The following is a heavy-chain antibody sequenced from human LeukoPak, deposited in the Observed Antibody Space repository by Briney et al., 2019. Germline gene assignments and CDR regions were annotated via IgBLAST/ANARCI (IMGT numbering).Heavy chain of an antibody. CDR3: ARVIKEQWLITYYFDY. V-gene: IGHV3-7*01. J-gene: IGHJ4*02. Sequence: GGSLRLSCAASGFTFSSYWMSWVRQAPGKGLEWVANIKQDGSEKYYVDSVKGRFTISRDNAKNSLYLQMNSLRAEDTAVYYCARVIKEQWLITYYFDYWGQGTLVTVFS. CDR1: GFTFSSYW. D-gene: IGHD6-19*01. CDR2: IKQDGSEK.